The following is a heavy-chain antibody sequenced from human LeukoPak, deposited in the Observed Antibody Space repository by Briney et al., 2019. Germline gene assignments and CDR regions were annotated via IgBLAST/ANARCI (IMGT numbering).Heavy chain of an antibody. Sequence: PSETLSLTCTVSGGSVSSGSYYWSWIRQPPGKGLEWIGYIYYSGGTNYNPSLKSRVTISVDTSKNQFSLKLSSVTSADTAVYYCARNRGYYGSGSYSYPLDYWGQGTLVTVSS. D-gene: IGHD3-10*01. J-gene: IGHJ4*02. CDR3: ARNRGYYGSGSYSYPLDY. CDR1: GGSVSSGSYY. V-gene: IGHV4-61*01. CDR2: IYYSGGT.